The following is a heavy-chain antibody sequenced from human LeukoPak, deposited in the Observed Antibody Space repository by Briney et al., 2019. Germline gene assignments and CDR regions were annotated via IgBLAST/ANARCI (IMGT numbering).Heavy chain of an antibody. D-gene: IGHD3-16*01. CDR1: GYTFTSYG. V-gene: IGHV1-18*04. CDR2: ISTYNGNT. Sequence: VASVKVSCKASGYTFTSYGITWVRQAPGQGLEWMGWISTYNGNTNYAQNLQGRVTMTTDTSTSTAYMELRGLRSDDTAVYYCARGGRLGELFSPDYWGQGTLVTVSS. J-gene: IGHJ4*02. CDR3: ARGGRLGELFSPDY.